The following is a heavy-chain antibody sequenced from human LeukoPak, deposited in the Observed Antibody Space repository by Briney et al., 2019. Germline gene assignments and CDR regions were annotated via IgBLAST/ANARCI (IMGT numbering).Heavy chain of an antibody. D-gene: IGHD6-19*01. CDR1: GDSVSWDSIA. J-gene: IGHJ4*02. CDR3: ARGTGWPHFDY. V-gene: IGHV6-1*01. CDR2: TYYKSAWYN. Sequence: SQTLSLTCAISGDSVSWDSIAWNWIRQSPSRGLEWLGRTYYKSAWYNDYAVHMKSRITISPDTSKNQFSLQLNSVTPDDTAVYYCARGTGWPHFDYWGQGILVTVSS.